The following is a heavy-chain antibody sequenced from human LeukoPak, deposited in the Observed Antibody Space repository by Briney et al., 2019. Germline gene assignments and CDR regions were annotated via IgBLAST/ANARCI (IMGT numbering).Heavy chain of an antibody. V-gene: IGHV4-34*01. J-gene: IGHJ4*02. CDR2: INHSGST. CDR1: GGSFSGYY. CDR3: ARGVLYYRLNDY. Sequence: SETLSLTCAVYGGSFSGYYWSRIRQPPGKGLEWIGEINHSGSTNYNPSLKSRVTISVDASKNQFSLKLSSVTAADTAVYYCARGVLYYRLNDYWGQGTLVTVSS. D-gene: IGHD3-16*01.